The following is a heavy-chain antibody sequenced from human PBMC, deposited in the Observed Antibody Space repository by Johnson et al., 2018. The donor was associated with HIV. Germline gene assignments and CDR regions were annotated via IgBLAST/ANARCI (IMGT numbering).Heavy chain of an antibody. J-gene: IGHJ3*02. V-gene: IGHV3-30*18. CDR2: ISYDGANK. CDR3: AKEASGWYHAGDAFDI. D-gene: IGHD6-19*01. CDR1: GFTFSTYD. Sequence: VQLVESGGGVVQPGRSLRLSCAASGFTFSTYDMHWVRQAPGKGLEWVAVISYDGANKYYADSVKGRFTISRDNSKNTLYLQMNSLRAEDTAVYYCAKEASGWYHAGDAFDIWGQGTMVTVSS.